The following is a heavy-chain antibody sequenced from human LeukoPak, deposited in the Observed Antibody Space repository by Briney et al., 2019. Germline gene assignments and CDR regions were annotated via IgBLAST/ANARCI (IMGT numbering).Heavy chain of an antibody. D-gene: IGHD2-15*01. Sequence: SETLSLTCTVSGGSISSYYWSWIRQPAGKGLEWIGRIYTSGSTNYNPSLKSRVTMSVDTSKNHFSLKLTSVTAADTAVYYCARDRGCSGGSCYRYGDYYYMDVWGKGTTVTVSS. V-gene: IGHV4-4*07. CDR1: GGSISSYY. CDR2: IYTSGST. CDR3: ARDRGCSGGSCYRYGDYYYMDV. J-gene: IGHJ6*03.